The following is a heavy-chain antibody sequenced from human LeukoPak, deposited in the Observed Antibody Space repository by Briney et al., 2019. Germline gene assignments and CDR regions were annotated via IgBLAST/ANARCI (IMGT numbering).Heavy chain of an antibody. D-gene: IGHD1-7*01. V-gene: IGHV3-74*01. CDR2: IDSDGSGT. CDR1: GFTFSSYW. CDR3: ARPTSLNYVGDAFHI. J-gene: IGHJ3*02. Sequence: AGGSLRLSCAASGFTFSSYWFHWVRQAPGKGLVWVSRIDSDGSGTTYADSVKGRFTISRDNAKSTLFLQMNSLRAEDTALYYCARPTSLNYVGDAFHIWGQGTMVTVSS.